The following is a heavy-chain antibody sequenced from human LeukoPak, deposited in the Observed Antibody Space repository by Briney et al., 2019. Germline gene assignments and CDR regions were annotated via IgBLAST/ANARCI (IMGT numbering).Heavy chain of an antibody. J-gene: IGHJ6*03. CDR3: AREGFVVVIAMDYYYMDV. V-gene: IGHV3-21*01. CDR1: GFTFSSYS. Sequence: GGSLRLSCAASGFTFSSYSMNWVRQAPGKGLEWVSSISSSSSYIYYADSVKGRFTISRDNAKNSLYLQMNSLRAEDTAVYYCAREGFVVVIAMDYYYMDVWGKGTTVTVSS. D-gene: IGHD2-21*01. CDR2: ISSSSSYI.